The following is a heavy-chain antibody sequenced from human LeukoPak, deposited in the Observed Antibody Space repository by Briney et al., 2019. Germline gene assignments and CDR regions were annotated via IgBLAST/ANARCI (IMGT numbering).Heavy chain of an antibody. CDR3: ARRLSGYRKGDAFDI. CDR2: ISSSSSYI. V-gene: IGHV3-21*01. J-gene: IGHJ3*02. Sequence: GGSLRLSCAASGFTFSSYSMNWVRQAPGKGLEWVSSISSSSSYIYYADSVKGRFTISRDNAKNSLYLQMNSLRAEDTAVYYCARRLSGYRKGDAFDIWGQGTMVTVSS. CDR1: GFTFSSYS. D-gene: IGHD3-3*01.